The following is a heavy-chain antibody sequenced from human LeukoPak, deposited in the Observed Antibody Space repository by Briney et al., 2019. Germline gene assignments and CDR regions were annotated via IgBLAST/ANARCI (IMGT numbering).Heavy chain of an antibody. D-gene: IGHD3-10*01. CDR2: INSDGSST. Sequence: PGGSLRLSCAASGFTFSSYWMHWVRQAPGKGLVWVSRINSDGSSTSYADSVKGRFTISRDNAKNTLYLQMNSLRAEDTAVYYCARAYYGSVNFDYWGQGTLVTVSS. CDR1: GFTFSSYW. CDR3: ARAYYGSVNFDY. V-gene: IGHV3-74*01. J-gene: IGHJ4*02.